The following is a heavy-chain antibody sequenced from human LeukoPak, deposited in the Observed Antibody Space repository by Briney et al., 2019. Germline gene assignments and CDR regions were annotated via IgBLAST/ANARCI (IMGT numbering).Heavy chain of an antibody. CDR3: VRDGYNSV. CDR1: GFTFSTYA. V-gene: IGHV3-30-3*01. CDR2: IAYDGSNK. J-gene: IGHJ4*02. Sequence: GALRLSRAASGFTFSTYALHWVRQAPGRGLEWVALIAYDGSNKNYADSVKGRFSISRDNSKNTLYLQMSSLRGEDTAVYYCVRDGYNSVWGQGTLVTVSS. D-gene: IGHD6-19*01.